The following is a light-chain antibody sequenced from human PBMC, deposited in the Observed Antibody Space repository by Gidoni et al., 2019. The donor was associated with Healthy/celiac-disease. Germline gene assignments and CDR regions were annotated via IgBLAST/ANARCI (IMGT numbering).Light chain of an antibody. J-gene: IGLJ2*01. CDR1: SSNIGSNY. V-gene: IGLV1-47*02. CDR3: AAWDDSLSVVV. Sequence: QSVLTQLPSASGTPGQRVTISCSGSSSNIGSNYVYWYQQLPGTAPKLLIYSNNQRPSGVPDRFSGSKSGTSASRAISGLRSEDEADYYCAAWDDSLSVVVFGGGTKLTVL. CDR2: SNN.